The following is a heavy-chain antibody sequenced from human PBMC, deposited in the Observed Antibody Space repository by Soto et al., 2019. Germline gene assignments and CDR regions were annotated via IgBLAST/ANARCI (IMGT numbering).Heavy chain of an antibody. CDR2: ITATGDRT. CDR3: ATMNGYFEY. CDR1: GFRFSSYS. J-gene: IGHJ4*02. V-gene: IGHV3-23*01. Sequence: EVQLLESGGGLVQPGGSLRLSCADSGFRFSSYSMSWVRQTPGKGLEWVAAITATGDRTYYADSVTGRFTISRDNSKKTHYLQMTSLRAEDTAMYYCATMNGYFEYWGQGTPVTVSS. D-gene: IGHD3-22*01.